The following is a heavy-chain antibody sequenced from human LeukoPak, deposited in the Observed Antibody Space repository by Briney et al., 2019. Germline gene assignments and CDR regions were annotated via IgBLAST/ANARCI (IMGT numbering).Heavy chain of an antibody. V-gene: IGHV1-46*01. Sequence: ASVTVSCKASGYTFTSYYMHWVRQAPGQGLEWMGIINPSGGSTSYAQKFQGRVTMTRDTSTSTVYMELSSLRSEDTAVYYCARGGRRGMPPYYYYYYGMDVWGQGTTVTVSS. J-gene: IGHJ6*02. D-gene: IGHD2-2*01. CDR3: ARGGRRGMPPYYYYYYGMDV. CDR1: GYTFTSYY. CDR2: INPSGGST.